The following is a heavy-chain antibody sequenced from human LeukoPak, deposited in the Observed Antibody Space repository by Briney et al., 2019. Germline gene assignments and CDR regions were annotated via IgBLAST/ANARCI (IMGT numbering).Heavy chain of an antibody. CDR3: ARVEGYVWGSYHPDY. V-gene: IGHV4-30-4*08. D-gene: IGHD3-16*02. CDR1: GGSIGSYY. Sequence: PSETLSLTCTVSGGSIGSYYWSWIRQPPGKGLEWIGYIYYSGSTYYNPSLKSRVTISVDTSKNQFSLKLSSVTAADTAVYYCARVEGYVWGSYHPDYWGQGTLVTVSS. J-gene: IGHJ4*02. CDR2: IYYSGST.